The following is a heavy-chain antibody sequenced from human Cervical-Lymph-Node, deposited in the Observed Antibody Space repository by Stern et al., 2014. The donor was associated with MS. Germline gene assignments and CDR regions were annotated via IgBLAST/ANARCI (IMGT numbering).Heavy chain of an antibody. CDR2: IWFDGREN. J-gene: IGHJ4*02. V-gene: IGHV3-33*01. CDR3: ARDGPAVEVTADYFDY. CDR1: GFTFSSSA. Sequence: VQLVESGGGVVQPGTSLRLSCVASGFTFSSSAMHWVRQAPGKGLEWVGVIWFDGRENHYADSGKGRFTVSKEKPKNTLYLLQKSLRVKATAIYACARDGPAVEVTADYFDYWGRGTLVTVSS. D-gene: IGHD2-21*02.